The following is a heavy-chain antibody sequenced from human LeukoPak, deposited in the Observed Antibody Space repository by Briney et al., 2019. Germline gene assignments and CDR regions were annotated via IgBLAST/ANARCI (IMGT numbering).Heavy chain of an antibody. D-gene: IGHD2-2*01. CDR3: ARHIWKGSCRSTSCSSLDY. V-gene: IGHV3-33*01. Sequence: GRSLRLSCAASGFTFSNYGMEWVRQAPGKGLEWVALIWNDGNNKHYANSVKGRFSISRDNSKNTLYLQMNSLRAEDTAVYYCARHIWKGSCRSTSCSSLDYWGQGTLVTVSS. CDR2: IWNDGNNK. J-gene: IGHJ4*02. CDR1: GFTFSNYG.